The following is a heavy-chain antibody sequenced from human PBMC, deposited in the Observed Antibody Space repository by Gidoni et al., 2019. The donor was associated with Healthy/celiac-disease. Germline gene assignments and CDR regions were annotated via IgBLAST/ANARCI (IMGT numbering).Heavy chain of an antibody. CDR2: ISYDGSNK. D-gene: IGHD4-17*01. V-gene: IGHV3-30*18. J-gene: IGHJ6*02. CDR1: GFTFSSHG. CDR3: AKSLSATTVTTYYYYYGMDV. Sequence: ESGGGVVQPGRSLRLSCAASGFTFSSHGMHWVRQAPGKGLEWVAVISYDGSNKYYADSVKGRFTISRDNSKNTLYLQMNSLRAEDTAVYYCAKSLSATTVTTYYYYYGMDVWGQGTTVTVSS.